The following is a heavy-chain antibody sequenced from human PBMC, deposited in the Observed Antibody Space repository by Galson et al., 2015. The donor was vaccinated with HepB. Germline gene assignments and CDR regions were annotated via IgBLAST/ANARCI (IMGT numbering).Heavy chain of an antibody. CDR1: GGSFSGYY. D-gene: IGHD2-15*01. V-gene: IGHV4-34*01. CDR2: INHSGST. CDR3: ARGVRAATRSPPWY. Sequence: SETLSLTCAVYGGSFSGYYWSWIRQPPGKGLEWIGEINHSGSTNYNPSLKSRVTISVDTSKNQFSLKLSSVTAADTAVYYCARGVRAATRSPPWYWGQGTLVTVSS. J-gene: IGHJ4*02.